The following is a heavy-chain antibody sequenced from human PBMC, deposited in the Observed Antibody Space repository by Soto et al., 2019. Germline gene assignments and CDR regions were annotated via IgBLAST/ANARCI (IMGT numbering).Heavy chain of an antibody. CDR3: AGSNWGIYRHEDL. Sequence: SETLSLTCSVSGASIYNYYWSWIRQPPGKGLEWIGYIYHTGTTKYNASLQSRVTISVDTSKNQFSLNLRSVTAADTAVYFCAGSNWGIYRHEDLWGQGTQVTVSS. CDR2: IYHTGTT. D-gene: IGHD3-16*02. J-gene: IGHJ5*02. CDR1: GASIYNYY. V-gene: IGHV4-59*01.